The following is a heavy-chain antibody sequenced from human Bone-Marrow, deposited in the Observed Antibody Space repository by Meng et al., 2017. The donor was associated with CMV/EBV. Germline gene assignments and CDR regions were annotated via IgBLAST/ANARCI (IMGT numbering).Heavy chain of an antibody. CDR1: GFTFSNYW. Sequence: GESLKISCAASGFTFSNYWMSWVRQAPGKGLEWVANIKQDGSETYYVDSVKGRFTISRDNAKNSLYLQMNSLRAEDAAVYYCVRSTIFGGVIWDYWGQGSPVTVSS. CDR3: VRSTIFGGVIWDY. D-gene: IGHD3-3*01. J-gene: IGHJ4*02. CDR2: IKQDGSET. V-gene: IGHV3-7*01.